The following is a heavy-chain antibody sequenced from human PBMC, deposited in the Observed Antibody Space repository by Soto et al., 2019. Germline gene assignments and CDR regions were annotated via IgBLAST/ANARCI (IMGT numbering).Heavy chain of an antibody. D-gene: IGHD3-16*01. Sequence: SETLSLTCTVSGASMTNYHWNWVRPSAGGXLEYIGRVSGTGNPDYNPSLNSRGTVSLERSETKFSLKLTSVTAPGTAVHYFGRAHWHRTWGSIPAPFDAWGEGALVSVSS. CDR3: GRAHWHRTWGSIPAPFDA. J-gene: IGHJ5*02. CDR1: GASMTNYH. CDR2: VSGTGNP. V-gene: IGHV4-4*07.